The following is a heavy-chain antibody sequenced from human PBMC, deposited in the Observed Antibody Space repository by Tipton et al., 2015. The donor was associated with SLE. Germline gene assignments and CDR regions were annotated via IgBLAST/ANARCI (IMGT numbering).Heavy chain of an antibody. Sequence: TLSLTCTVSGGSIDSHYWSWIRQPPGKGLEWIGYIYFSGSTNYNPSLKSRLTISVDTSKNQFSLRLTSVTAADTAVYYCARDVSGGDGADYYYYYGMDVWGQGTTVTVSS. CDR1: GGSIDSHY. CDR3: ARDVSGGDGADYYYYYGMDV. D-gene: IGHD4/OR15-4a*01. J-gene: IGHJ6*02. V-gene: IGHV4-59*11. CDR2: IYFSGST.